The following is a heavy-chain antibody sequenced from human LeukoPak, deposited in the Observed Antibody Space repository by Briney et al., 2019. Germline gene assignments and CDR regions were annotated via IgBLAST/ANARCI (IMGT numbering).Heavy chain of an antibody. J-gene: IGHJ4*02. D-gene: IGHD2-8*01. Sequence: ASVKVSCKASGYTFTSYGISWVRQAPGQGLEWMGWISAYNGNTNYAQKLQGRVTMTTDTSTSTAYMELRSLRSDDTAVYYCARVGEYCTNGVCYRLGIYFDYWGQGTLVTVSS. V-gene: IGHV1-18*01. CDR1: GYTFTSYG. CDR2: ISAYNGNT. CDR3: ARVGEYCTNGVCYRLGIYFDY.